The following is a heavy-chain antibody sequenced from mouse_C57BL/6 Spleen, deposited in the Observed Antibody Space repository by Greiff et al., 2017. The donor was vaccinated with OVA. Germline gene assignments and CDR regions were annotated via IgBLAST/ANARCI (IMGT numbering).Heavy chain of an antibody. CDR1: GYTFTDYE. CDR2: IDPETGGT. V-gene: IGHV1-15*01. J-gene: IGHJ3*01. CDR3: TLYDYYGAWFAY. D-gene: IGHD1-1*01. Sequence: VQLQQSGAELVRPGASVTLSCKASGYTFTDYEMHWVKQTPVHGLEWIGAIDPETGGTAYNQKFKGKAILTADKSSSTAYMELRSLTSEDSAVYYCTLYDYYGAWFAYWGQGTLVTVSA.